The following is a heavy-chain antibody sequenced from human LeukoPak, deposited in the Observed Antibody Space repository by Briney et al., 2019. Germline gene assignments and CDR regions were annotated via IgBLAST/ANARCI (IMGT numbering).Heavy chain of an antibody. CDR3: AYSSSWYPTGVYFDY. CDR2: IIPIFGTA. V-gene: IGHV1-69*13. D-gene: IGHD6-13*01. J-gene: IGHJ4*02. CDR1: GGTFSSYA. Sequence: SVKVSCKASGGTFSSYAISWVRQAPGQGLEWMGGIIPIFGTANYAQKFQGRATITADESTSTAYMELSSLRSEDTAVYYCAYSSSWYPTGVYFDYWGQGTLVTVSS.